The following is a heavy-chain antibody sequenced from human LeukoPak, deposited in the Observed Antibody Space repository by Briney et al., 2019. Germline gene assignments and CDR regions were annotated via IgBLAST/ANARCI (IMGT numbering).Heavy chain of an antibody. CDR1: GGSISSGSYY. Sequence: SETLSLTCTVSGGSISSGSYYWSWIWQPAGKGLEWIGRIYTSGNTNYNPSLKSRVTISVDTSENQFSLKLSSVTAADTAVYYCARVGGNSRKRYFDYWGQGTLVTVSS. CDR3: ARVGGNSRKRYFDY. D-gene: IGHD4-23*01. V-gene: IGHV4-61*02. CDR2: IYTSGNT. J-gene: IGHJ4*02.